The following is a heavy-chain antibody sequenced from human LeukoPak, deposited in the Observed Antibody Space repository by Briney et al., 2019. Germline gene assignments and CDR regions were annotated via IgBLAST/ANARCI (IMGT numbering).Heavy chain of an antibody. CDR1: GGSISSSSYY. J-gene: IGHJ5*02. CDR3: ARQVQWQQLA. CDR2: IYYSGST. Sequence: PSETLSLTCTVSGGSISSSSYYWGWIRQPPGKGLEWIGSIYYSGSTYYNPSLKSRVTISVDTSKNQFSLKLSSVTAADTAVYYCARQVQWQQLAWGQGSLVTVSS. D-gene: IGHD6-13*01. V-gene: IGHV4-39*01.